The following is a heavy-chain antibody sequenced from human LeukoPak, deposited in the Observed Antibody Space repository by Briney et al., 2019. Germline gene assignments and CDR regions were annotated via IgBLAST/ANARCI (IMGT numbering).Heavy chain of an antibody. J-gene: IGHJ4*02. Sequence: SETLSLTCAVYGGSFSGYYWSWIRQPPGKGLEWIGEINHSGSTNYNPSLKSRVTISVDTSKNQFSLKLSSVTAADTAGYYCARGGGSSGYYTDYWGQGTLVTVSS. CDR3: ARGGGSSGYYTDY. V-gene: IGHV4-34*01. CDR1: GGSFSGYY. D-gene: IGHD3-22*01. CDR2: INHSGST.